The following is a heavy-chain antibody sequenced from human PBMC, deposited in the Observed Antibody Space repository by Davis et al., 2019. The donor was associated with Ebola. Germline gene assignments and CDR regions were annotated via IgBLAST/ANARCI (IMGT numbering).Heavy chain of an antibody. CDR1: GGSFSGYY. CDR3: ARRPNYDFWSGFFDY. J-gene: IGHJ4*02. V-gene: IGHV4-34*01. Sequence: SETLSLTCAVYGGSFSGYYWSWIRQPPGKGLEWIGEINHSGSTNYNPSLKSRVTISVDTSKNQFSLKLSSVTAADTAVYYCARRPNYDFWSGFFDYWGQGTLVTVSS. CDR2: INHSGST. D-gene: IGHD3-3*01.